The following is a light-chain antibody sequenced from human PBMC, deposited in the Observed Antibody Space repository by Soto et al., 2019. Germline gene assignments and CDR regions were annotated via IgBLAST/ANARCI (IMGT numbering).Light chain of an antibody. CDR1: RSLLQTNGNTY. J-gene: IGKJ4*01. Sequence: DIVMTQSPLSLPVTPGEPASISCRSSRSLLQTNGNTYLDRYLQKPGQSPQLLISLATNRAAGVPDRFSGSGSGTDFTLQISRVEAEDVGVYYCMQALQTPFTFGGGTKVEIK. CDR2: LAT. V-gene: IGKV2-28*01. CDR3: MQALQTPFT.